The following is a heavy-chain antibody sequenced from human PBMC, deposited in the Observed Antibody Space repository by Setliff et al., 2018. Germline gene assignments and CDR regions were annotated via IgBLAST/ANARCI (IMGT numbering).Heavy chain of an antibody. Sequence: PGGSLRLSCAASGFTFGDFAMTWVRQAPGKGLEWVSGIGGRGISTYYADSVKGRFIISRDSAKNSLYLRMNSLRAEDTAVYYCAKGVGIQLWLRGDAFDIWGQGTMVTVSS. J-gene: IGHJ3*02. D-gene: IGHD5-18*01. CDR1: GFTFGDFA. CDR2: IGGRGIST. CDR3: AKGVGIQLWLRGDAFDI. V-gene: IGHV3-23*01.